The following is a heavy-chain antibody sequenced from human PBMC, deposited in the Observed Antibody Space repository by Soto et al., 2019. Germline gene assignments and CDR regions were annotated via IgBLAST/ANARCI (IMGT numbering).Heavy chain of an antibody. CDR2: ISGSGGST. Sequence: PGGSLRLSCAASGCTFSSYAMSWVRQAPGKGLEWVSAISGSGGSTYYADSVKGRFTISRDNSKNTLYLQMNSLRAEDTAVYYCAKDVDIVVVPAAPNDAFDIWGQGTMVTVS. J-gene: IGHJ3*02. CDR1: GCTFSSYA. D-gene: IGHD2-2*01. CDR3: AKDVDIVVVPAAPNDAFDI. V-gene: IGHV3-23*01.